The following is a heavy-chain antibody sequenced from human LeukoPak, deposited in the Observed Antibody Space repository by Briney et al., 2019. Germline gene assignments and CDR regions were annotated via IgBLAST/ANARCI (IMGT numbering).Heavy chain of an antibody. V-gene: IGHV3-30*04. J-gene: IGHJ4*02. CDR1: RFTLSSYA. CDR2: ISYDGSNK. Sequence: GGSLRLSCAASRFTLSSYAMHWVRQAPGKGLEWVALISYDGSNKYYADSLKGRFTISRDNAKNSLYLQMNSLRAEDTAVYYCATWNVDYWGQGTLVTVSS. CDR3: ATWNVDY. D-gene: IGHD1-1*01.